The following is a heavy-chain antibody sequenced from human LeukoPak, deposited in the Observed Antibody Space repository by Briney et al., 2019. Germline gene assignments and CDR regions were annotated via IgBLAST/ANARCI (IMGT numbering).Heavy chain of an antibody. CDR3: ARYCSSTSCYAGPYDAFDI. CDR1: GGSISSSSYY. D-gene: IGHD2-2*01. V-gene: IGHV4-39*01. CDR2: IYYSGST. J-gene: IGHJ3*02. Sequence: PSETLSLTCTVSGGSISSSSYYWGWIRQPPGKGLEWIGSIYYSGSTYYNPSLKSRVTISVDTPKNQFSLKLSSVTAADTAVYYCARYCSSTSCYAGPYDAFDIWGQGTMVTVSS.